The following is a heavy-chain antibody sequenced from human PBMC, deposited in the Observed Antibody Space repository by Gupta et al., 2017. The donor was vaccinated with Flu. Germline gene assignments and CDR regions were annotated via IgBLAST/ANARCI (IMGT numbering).Heavy chain of an antibody. CDR1: GGTFSSYA. CDR2: IIPIFGTA. D-gene: IGHD6-13*01. CDR3: AREGTHIAAAGTVYYYYGMDV. J-gene: IGHJ6*02. V-gene: IGHV1-69*01. Sequence: QVQLVQSGAEVKKPGSSVKVSCKASGGTFSSYAISWVRQAPGQGLEWMGGIIPIFGTANYAQKFQGRVTITADESTSTAYMELSSLRSEDTAVYYCAREGTHIAAAGTVYYYYGMDVWGQGTTVTVSS.